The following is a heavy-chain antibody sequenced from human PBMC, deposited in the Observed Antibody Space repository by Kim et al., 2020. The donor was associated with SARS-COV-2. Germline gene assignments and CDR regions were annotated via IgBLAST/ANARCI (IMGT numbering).Heavy chain of an antibody. Sequence: SETLSLTCTVSGGSISSYYWSWIRQPPGKGLEWIGYIYYSGSTNYNPSLKSRVTISVDTSKNQFSLKLSSVTAADTAVYYCAGNTVANAFDIWGQGTMVTVSS. D-gene: IGHD5-12*01. CDR3: AGNTVANAFDI. J-gene: IGHJ3*02. CDR2: IYYSGST. V-gene: IGHV4-59*08. CDR1: GGSISSYY.